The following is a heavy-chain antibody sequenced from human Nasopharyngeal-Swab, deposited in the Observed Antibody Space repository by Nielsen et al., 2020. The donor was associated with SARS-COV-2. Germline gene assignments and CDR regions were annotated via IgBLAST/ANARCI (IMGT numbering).Heavy chain of an antibody. J-gene: IGHJ6*02. D-gene: IGHD1-26*01. V-gene: IGHV1-2*06. CDR1: GYNFTTYD. CDR3: ARVWEPGGYYYYGMDV. Sequence: ASVQVSCKASGYNFTTYDFNWVRQATAQGLEWMGRINPNSGGTNYAQKFQGRVTMTRVTSISTGYMELSRLRSDDTAVYYCARVWEPGGYYYYGMDVWGQGTTVTVSS. CDR2: INPNSGGT.